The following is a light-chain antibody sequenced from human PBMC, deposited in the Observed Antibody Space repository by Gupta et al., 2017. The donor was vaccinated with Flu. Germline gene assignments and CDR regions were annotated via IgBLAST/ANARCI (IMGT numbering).Light chain of an antibody. CDR3: QQRSNWPPSLT. CDR1: QSVNSY. Sequence: EKVLTQSAATLSLSPGERTTLSCRASQSVNSYLAWYQQVPGQAPRLLIYDASNRATGIPARFSGSGSGTDFTLTISSLEPEDFAVYYCQQRSNWPPSLTFGGGTKVEIK. CDR2: DAS. J-gene: IGKJ4*01. V-gene: IGKV3-11*01.